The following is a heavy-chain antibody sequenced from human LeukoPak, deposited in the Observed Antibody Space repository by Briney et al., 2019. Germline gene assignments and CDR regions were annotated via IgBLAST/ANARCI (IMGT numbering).Heavy chain of an antibody. Sequence: GESLKISCKGSGYSFTSYWIGWVRQMPGKGLEWMGNIYPGDSDTRYSPSFQGQVTISADKSISTAYLQWTSLKASDTAMYYCARLRYSSSWYYFDYWGQGTLVTVSS. CDR2: IYPGDSDT. J-gene: IGHJ4*02. CDR1: GYSFTSYW. V-gene: IGHV5-51*01. CDR3: ARLRYSSSWYYFDY. D-gene: IGHD6-13*01.